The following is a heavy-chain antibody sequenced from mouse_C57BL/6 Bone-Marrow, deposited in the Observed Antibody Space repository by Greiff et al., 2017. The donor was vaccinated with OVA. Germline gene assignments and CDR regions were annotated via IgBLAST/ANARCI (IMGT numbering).Heavy chain of an antibody. Sequence: EVHLVESGGDLVKPGGSLKLSCAASGFTFSSYGMSWVRQTPDKRLEWVATISSGGSYTYYPDSVKGRFTISRDNAKNTLYLQMSSLKSEDTAMYYCARQGPPIYYDYLFAYWGQGTLVTVSA. D-gene: IGHD2-4*01. V-gene: IGHV5-6*01. CDR1: GFTFSSYG. J-gene: IGHJ3*01. CDR3: ARQGPPIYYDYLFAY. CDR2: ISSGGSYT.